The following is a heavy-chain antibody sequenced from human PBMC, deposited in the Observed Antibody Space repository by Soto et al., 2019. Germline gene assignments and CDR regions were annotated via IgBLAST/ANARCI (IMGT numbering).Heavy chain of an antibody. Sequence: PGGSLRLSCAASGFTFSSYGMHWVRQAPGKGLEWVAVIWYDGSNKYYADSVKGRFTISRDNSKNTLYLQMNSLRAEDTAVYYCARGFREAHCSSTSCYTGSTYYYGMDVWGQGTTVTVSS. D-gene: IGHD2-2*02. J-gene: IGHJ6*02. CDR2: IWYDGSNK. CDR3: ARGFREAHCSSTSCYTGSTYYYGMDV. V-gene: IGHV3-33*01. CDR1: GFTFSSYG.